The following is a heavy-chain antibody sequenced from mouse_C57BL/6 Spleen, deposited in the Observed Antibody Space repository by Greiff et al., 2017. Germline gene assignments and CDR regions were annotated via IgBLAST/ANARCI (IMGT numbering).Heavy chain of an antibody. CDR1: GYTFTSYW. CDR3: ARAITTVVEGNFDV. D-gene: IGHD1-1*01. J-gene: IGHJ1*03. CDR2: IYPGSGST. Sequence: QVQLQQPGAELVKPGASVKMSCKASGYTFTSYWITWVKQRPGQGLEWIGDIYPGSGSTNYNEKFKSKATLTVDKSSSTAYMQLSSLTSEDSAVYYGARAITTVVEGNFDVWGTGTTVTVSS. V-gene: IGHV1-55*01.